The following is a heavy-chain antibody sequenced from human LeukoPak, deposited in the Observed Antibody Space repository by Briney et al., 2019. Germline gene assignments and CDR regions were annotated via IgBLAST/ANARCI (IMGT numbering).Heavy chain of an antibody. CDR1: GYTFTGYY. J-gene: IGHJ3*02. CDR2: INPNSGGT. D-gene: IGHD3-22*01. CDR3: ARDRTYYYDSSGLFDAFDI. Sequence: ASVKVSCKASGYTFTGYYMHWVRQAPGQGLEWMGWINPNSGGTNYAQKFQGRVTMTRDTSISTAYMELSRLRSEDTAVYYCARDRTYYYDSSGLFDAFDIWGQGTMVTVSS. V-gene: IGHV1-2*02.